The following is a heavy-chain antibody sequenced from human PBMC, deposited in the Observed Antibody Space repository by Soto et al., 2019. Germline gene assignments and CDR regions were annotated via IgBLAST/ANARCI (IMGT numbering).Heavy chain of an antibody. V-gene: IGHV4-4*07. CDR1: GGSMSKFC. J-gene: IGHJ5*02. CDR2: VYATGTS. D-gene: IGHD1-1*01. CDR3: FRDGWQTLLDGFDP. Sequence: QVQVQESGPGRVKPSETLSLTCSVSGGSMSKFCWSWIRKTAGKGLEWMGRVYATGTSDYNPSLRSRIAMAVDISKKTSAPILRCVTAADTGVYYCFRDGWQTLLDGFDPWGQGILVTVSS.